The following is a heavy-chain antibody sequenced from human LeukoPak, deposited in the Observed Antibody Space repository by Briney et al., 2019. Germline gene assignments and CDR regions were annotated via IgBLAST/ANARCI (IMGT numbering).Heavy chain of an antibody. D-gene: IGHD4-23*01. CDR2: ISSSSSYI. Sequence: PEGSLRLSCAASGFTFSSYSMNWVRQAPGKGLEWVSSISSSSSYIYYADSVKGRFTISRDNAKNSLYLQMNSLRAEDTAVYYCARGLGNVPDYWGQGTLVTVSS. J-gene: IGHJ4*02. CDR1: GFTFSSYS. CDR3: ARGLGNVPDY. V-gene: IGHV3-21*01.